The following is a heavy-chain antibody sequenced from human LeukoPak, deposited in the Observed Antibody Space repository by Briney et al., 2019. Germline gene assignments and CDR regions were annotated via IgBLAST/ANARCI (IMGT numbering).Heavy chain of an antibody. Sequence: GASVKVSCKASGGTFSSYAISWVRQAPGQGLEWMGGIIPIFGTANYAQKFQGRVTITADESTSTAYMELSSLRSEDTAVYYCARGRKRLRLDAFDIWGQGTMATVSS. D-gene: IGHD5-12*01. CDR1: GGTFSSYA. CDR3: ARGRKRLRLDAFDI. CDR2: IIPIFGTA. V-gene: IGHV1-69*13. J-gene: IGHJ3*02.